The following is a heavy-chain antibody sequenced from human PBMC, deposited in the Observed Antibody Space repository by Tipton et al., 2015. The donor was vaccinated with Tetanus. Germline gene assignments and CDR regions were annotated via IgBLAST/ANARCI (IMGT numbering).Heavy chain of an antibody. CDR2: IFPQFGTS. V-gene: IGHV1-69*06. CDR3: ARDSYVTGTTSHFDF. D-gene: IGHD1-7*01. Sequence: QLVQSGAEVKKPGSSVRVSCKTSGGTFNNYAIRWVRQAPGQGLEWMGGIFPQFGTSNYAPKFQDRVTMTADTSTGTVYMDLRSLRSDDTAVYYCARDSYVTGTTSHFDFWGQGSLVNVSS. J-gene: IGHJ4*02. CDR1: GGTFNNYA.